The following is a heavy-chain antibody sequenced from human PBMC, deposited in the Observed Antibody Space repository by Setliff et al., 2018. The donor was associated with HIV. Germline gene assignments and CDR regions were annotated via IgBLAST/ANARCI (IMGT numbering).Heavy chain of an antibody. V-gene: IGHV3-64*02. Sequence: GGSLRLSCAASGFTFSSYFMHWVRQAPGKGLEYVSAISSNGGSTYYADSVKGRFTISRDNAKNSLYLQMSGLTAEDTAIYYCAKTLVVVASPLDFWGQGTLVTVSS. D-gene: IGHD2-15*01. J-gene: IGHJ4*02. CDR3: AKTLVVVASPLDF. CDR2: ISSNGGST. CDR1: GFTFSSYF.